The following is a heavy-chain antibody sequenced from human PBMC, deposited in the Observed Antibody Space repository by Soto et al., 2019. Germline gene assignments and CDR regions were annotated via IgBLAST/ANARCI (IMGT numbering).Heavy chain of an antibody. V-gene: IGHV1-69*06. Sequence: QVQLVQSGAEVKKPGSSVKVSCKASGGTFSSYAISWVRQAPGQGLEWMGGIIPIFGTANYAQKFQGRVTITADKSTSTAYMDLSSLRSEDTAVYYCARARTLVEGATDYYYGMDVWGQGTTVTVSS. CDR1: GGTFSSYA. CDR2: IIPIFGTA. D-gene: IGHD5-12*01. CDR3: ARARTLVEGATDYYYGMDV. J-gene: IGHJ6*02.